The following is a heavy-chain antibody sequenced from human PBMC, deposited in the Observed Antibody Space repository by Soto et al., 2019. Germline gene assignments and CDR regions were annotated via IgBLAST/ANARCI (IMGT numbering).Heavy chain of an antibody. CDR1: GFSLSSYQ. Sequence: PVGSLRLSCAASGFSLSSYQMNWVRQAPGKGLEWILYISSSDSTIFYADSVKGRFTVSRDNANNSLYLQMNSLRADDTAVYYCARFDYDSDYYYGMDVWGQGTTVTVSS. CDR3: ARFDYDSDYYYGMDV. J-gene: IGHJ6*02. CDR2: ISSSDSTI. D-gene: IGHD4-17*01. V-gene: IGHV3-48*03.